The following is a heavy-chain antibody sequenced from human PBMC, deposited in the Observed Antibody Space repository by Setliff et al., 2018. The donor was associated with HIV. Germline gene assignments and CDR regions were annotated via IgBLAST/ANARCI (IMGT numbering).Heavy chain of an antibody. Sequence: PGGSLRLSCAASGFTFSDHYMSWIRQSPGKGLEWLSYISASGGTVYYAGSVQGRFTTSRDNAKNALYLQMNSLRSEDTAVYYCATLSGYDRDDYWGQGTLVTVSS. CDR3: ATLSGYDRDDY. D-gene: IGHD5-12*01. CDR2: ISASGGTV. CDR1: GFTFSDHY. J-gene: IGHJ4*02. V-gene: IGHV3-11*01.